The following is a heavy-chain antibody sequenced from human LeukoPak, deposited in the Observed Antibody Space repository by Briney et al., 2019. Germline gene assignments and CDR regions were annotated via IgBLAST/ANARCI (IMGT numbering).Heavy chain of an antibody. V-gene: IGHV1-69*01. CDR1: GGTFSSYA. CDR3: ARNQSYCSSTSCYPYNWFDP. CDR2: IIPIFGTA. D-gene: IGHD2-2*01. Sequence: SVKVSCKASGGTFSSYAISWVRQAPGQGLEWMGVIIPIFGTANYAQKFQGRVTITADESTSTAYMELSSLRSEDTAVYYCARNQSYCSSTSCYPYNWFDPWGQGTLVTVSS. J-gene: IGHJ5*02.